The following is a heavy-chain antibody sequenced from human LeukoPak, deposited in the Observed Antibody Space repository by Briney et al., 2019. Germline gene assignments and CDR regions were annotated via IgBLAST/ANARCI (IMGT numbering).Heavy chain of an antibody. CDR3: ARGECSRTSCKDWFDP. Sequence: SETLSLTCAVYGGSFSGYYWSWIRQPPGKGLEWIGEINHSGSTNYNPSLKSRVTISVDTSKNQFSLKLSSVTAADTAVYYCARGECSRTSCKDWFDPWGQGTLVTVSS. J-gene: IGHJ5*02. CDR2: INHSGST. V-gene: IGHV4-34*01. CDR1: GGSFSGYY. D-gene: IGHD2-2*01.